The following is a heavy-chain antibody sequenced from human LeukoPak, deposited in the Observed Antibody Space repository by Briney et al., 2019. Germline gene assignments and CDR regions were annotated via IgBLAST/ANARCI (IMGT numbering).Heavy chain of an antibody. CDR3: ARLTGYSGYDWGLYAFDI. J-gene: IGHJ3*02. CDR1: GYSLTSYW. CDR2: IYPGGSDT. Sequence: GESLKISYKGSGYSLTSYWIGWVRQMPGKGLEWMGIIYPGGSDTRYSPSFQGQVTISADKSISTAYLQWSSLKASDTAMYYCARLTGYSGYDWGLYAFDIWGQGTMVTVSS. D-gene: IGHD5-12*01. V-gene: IGHV5-51*01.